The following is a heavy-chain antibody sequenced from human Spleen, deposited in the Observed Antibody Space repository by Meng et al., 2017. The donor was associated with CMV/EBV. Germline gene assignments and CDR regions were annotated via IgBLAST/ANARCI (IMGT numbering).Heavy chain of an antibody. J-gene: IGHJ4*02. CDR2: ISPHSGGT. Sequence: ASVKVSCKASGYTFTGYYIHWVRQAPGQGLEWMGWISPHSGGTKYAQKFQGRVTMTGDTSINTGYMELTRLTSDDTAVYYCARDNNWGPDYWGQGTLVTVSS. CDR3: ARDNNWGPDY. V-gene: IGHV1-2*02. D-gene: IGHD7-27*01. CDR1: GYTFTGYY.